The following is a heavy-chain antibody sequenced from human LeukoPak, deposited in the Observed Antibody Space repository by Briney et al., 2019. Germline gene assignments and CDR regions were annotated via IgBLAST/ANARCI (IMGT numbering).Heavy chain of an antibody. CDR1: GGSISSGSYY. J-gene: IGHJ4*02. CDR3: AREGMYSSPSYFDY. Sequence: PSETLSLTCTVSGGSISSGSYYWTWIRQPPGKGLEWIGYIYHSGSTDYNPSLKSRVTMSLDTPKKQFSLRLSSVTAADTAVYYCAREGMYSSPSYFDYWGQGILVTVSS. V-gene: IGHV4-61*01. CDR2: IYHSGST. D-gene: IGHD6-6*01.